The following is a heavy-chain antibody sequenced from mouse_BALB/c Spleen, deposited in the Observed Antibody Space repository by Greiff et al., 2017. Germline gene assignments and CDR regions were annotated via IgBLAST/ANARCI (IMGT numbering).Heavy chain of an antibody. CDR1: GDSITSGY. CDR3: ARFPSYYYGSSHYAMDY. V-gene: IGHV3-8*02. Sequence: EVKLVESGPSLVKPSQTLSLTCSVTGDSITSGYWNWIRKFPGNKLEYMGYISYSGSTYYNPSLKSRISITRDTSKNQYYLQLNSVTTEDTATYYCARFPSYYYGSSHYAMDYWGQGTSVTVSS. J-gene: IGHJ4*01. D-gene: IGHD1-1*01. CDR2: ISYSGST.